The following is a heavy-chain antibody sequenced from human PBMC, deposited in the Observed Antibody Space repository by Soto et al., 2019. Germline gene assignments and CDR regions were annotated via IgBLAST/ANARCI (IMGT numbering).Heavy chain of an antibody. V-gene: IGHV3-23*01. CDR2: ISGSGGST. J-gene: IGHJ5*02. CDR1: GFTFSSYA. D-gene: IGHD1-7*01. Sequence: GGSLRHSCAASGFTFSSYAMSWVRRAPGKGLEWVSAISGSGGSTYYADSVKGRFTISRDNSKNTLYLQMNSLRAEDTALYYCAKRTGTWFYLWGQGSLVTVAS. CDR3: AKRTGTWFYL.